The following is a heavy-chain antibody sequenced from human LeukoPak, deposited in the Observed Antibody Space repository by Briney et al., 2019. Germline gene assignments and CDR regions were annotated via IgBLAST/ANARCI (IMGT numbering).Heavy chain of an antibody. J-gene: IGHJ6*03. Sequence: GGSLRLSCAVSGFTFTKYAMTWVRQAPGEGLEWASAISDSGGSTYYADSVKGRFTISRDNSKNTLYLQMNSLRAEDTAVYYCAREDLYYYYYMDVWGKGTTVTVSS. CDR1: GFTFTKYA. CDR3: AREDLYYYYYMDV. V-gene: IGHV3-23*01. CDR2: ISDSGGST.